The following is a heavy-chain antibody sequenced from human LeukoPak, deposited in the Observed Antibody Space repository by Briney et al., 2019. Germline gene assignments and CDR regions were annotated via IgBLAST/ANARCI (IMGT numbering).Heavy chain of an antibody. CDR2: ISYDGSNK. CDR1: GFTFSSYA. CDR3: ARDSSIAARLPRGRFDY. J-gene: IGHJ4*02. Sequence: GGSLRLSCAASGFTFSSYAMHWVRQAPGKGLEGVAVISYDGSNKYYADSVKGRFTISRDNSKNTLYLQMNSLRAEDTAVYYCARDSSIAARLPRGRFDYWGQGTLVTVSS. D-gene: IGHD6-6*01. V-gene: IGHV3-30*04.